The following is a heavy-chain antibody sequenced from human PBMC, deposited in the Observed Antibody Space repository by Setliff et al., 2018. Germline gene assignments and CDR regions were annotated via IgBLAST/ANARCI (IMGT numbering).Heavy chain of an antibody. CDR2: INPNSGGT. CDR3: ARDLSIAAADEYFQH. Sequence: ASVKVSCKASGYTFTGYYMHWVRQAPGQGLEWMGWINPNSGGTNYAQKFQGRVTMTRDTSISTAYMELSRLRSDDTAVYYCARDLSIAAADEYFQHWGQGTLVTAPQ. V-gene: IGHV1-2*02. D-gene: IGHD6-13*01. J-gene: IGHJ1*01. CDR1: GYTFTGYY.